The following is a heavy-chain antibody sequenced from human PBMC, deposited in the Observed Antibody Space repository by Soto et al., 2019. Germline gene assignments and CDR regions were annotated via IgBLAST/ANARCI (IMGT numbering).Heavy chain of an antibody. Sequence: SLTCTVSGGSISSSSYYWGWIRQPPGKGLEWIGSIYYSGSTYYNPSLKSRVTISVDTSKNQFSLKLSSVTAADTAVYYCAREGGYCSSTSCYIWGQGTLVTVSS. J-gene: IGHJ4*02. V-gene: IGHV4-39*02. CDR3: AREGGYCSSTSCYI. CDR2: IYYSGST. CDR1: GGSISSSSYY. D-gene: IGHD2-2*02.